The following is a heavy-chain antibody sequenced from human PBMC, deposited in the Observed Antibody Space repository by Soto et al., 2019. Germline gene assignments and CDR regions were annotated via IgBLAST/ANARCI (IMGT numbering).Heavy chain of an antibody. D-gene: IGHD6-6*01. CDR2: ITRDGYNK. V-gene: IGHV3-30*04. Sequence: AGGSLRLSXAVSGFIFKNYALNWVRQAPGKGLEWVASITRDGYNKYYADSVKGRFTISRDNSKNTLSLQMTALRVEDSSVYYCTKSSGGSSSVGMDYWGPGTLVTVSS. CDR1: GFIFKNYA. J-gene: IGHJ4*02. CDR3: TKSSGGSSSVGMDY.